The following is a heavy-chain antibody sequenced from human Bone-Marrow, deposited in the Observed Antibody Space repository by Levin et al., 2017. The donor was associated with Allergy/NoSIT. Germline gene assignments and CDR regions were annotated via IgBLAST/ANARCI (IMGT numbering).Heavy chain of an antibody. CDR3: AREIWYYGSGSYPNWFDP. J-gene: IGHJ5*02. Sequence: VASVKVSCKASGYTFTGYYMHWVRQAPGQGLEWMGWINPNSGGTNYAQKFQGRVTMTRDTSISTAYMELSRLRSDDTAVYYCAREIWYYGSGSYPNWFDPWGQGTLVTVSS. CDR1: GYTFTGYY. CDR2: INPNSGGT. V-gene: IGHV1-2*02. D-gene: IGHD3-10*01.